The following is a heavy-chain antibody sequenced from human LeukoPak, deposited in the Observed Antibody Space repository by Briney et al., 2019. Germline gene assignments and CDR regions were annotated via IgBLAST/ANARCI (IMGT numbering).Heavy chain of an antibody. CDR2: IYTSGST. Sequence: TLSLTCTVSGGSISSGSYYWSWIRQPAGKGLEWIGRIYTSGSTNYNPSLKSRVTISVDTSKNQFSLKLSSVTAADTAVYYCARYCSGGSCYLGGFDYWGQGTLVTVSS. V-gene: IGHV4-61*02. CDR3: ARYCSGGSCYLGGFDY. CDR1: GGSISSGSYY. J-gene: IGHJ4*02. D-gene: IGHD2-15*01.